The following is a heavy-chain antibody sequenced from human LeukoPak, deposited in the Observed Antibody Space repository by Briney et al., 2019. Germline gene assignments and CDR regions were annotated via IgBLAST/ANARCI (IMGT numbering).Heavy chain of an antibody. D-gene: IGHD3-22*01. CDR1: GGSISSYY. CDR2: IYTSGST. V-gene: IGHV4-4*07. Sequence: KPSETLSLTCTVSGGSISSYYWSWLRQPAGKGLEWLGRIYTSGSTNYNPSLKSRVTMSVDTSKNQFSLKLSPVTAADTAVYYCARDVDYYDSSGYYTLVYWGQGTLVTVSS. J-gene: IGHJ4*02. CDR3: ARDVDYYDSSGYYTLVY.